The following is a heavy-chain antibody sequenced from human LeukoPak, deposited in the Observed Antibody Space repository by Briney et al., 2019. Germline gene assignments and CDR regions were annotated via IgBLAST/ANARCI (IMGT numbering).Heavy chain of an antibody. CDR2: IYPGDSDT. CDR3: ARLKTAMVTEIDY. J-gene: IGHJ4*02. Sequence: GGSREISGKGSGYIFTSYWIGWVRQVPGKGLEGMGIIYPGDSDTRYSPSFQGQVTISADKSISTAYLQWSSLKASDTAMYYCARLKTAMVTEIDYWGQGTLVTVSS. V-gene: IGHV5-51*01. D-gene: IGHD5-18*01. CDR1: GYIFTSYW.